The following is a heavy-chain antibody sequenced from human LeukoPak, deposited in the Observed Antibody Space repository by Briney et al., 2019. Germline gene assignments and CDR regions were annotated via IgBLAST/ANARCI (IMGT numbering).Heavy chain of an antibody. J-gene: IGHJ4*02. V-gene: IGHV3-30*04. CDR3: ATSPVGTTTPYYFDY. CDR1: GFTFSSYA. CDR2: ISYDGSNK. D-gene: IGHD1-26*01. Sequence: GRSLRLSCAASGFTFSSYAMHWVRQAPGKGLEWVAVISYDGSNKYYADSVKGRFTISRDNAKNTLFLQMNSLRAEDTAVYYCATSPVGTTTPYYFDYWGQGTLVTVSS.